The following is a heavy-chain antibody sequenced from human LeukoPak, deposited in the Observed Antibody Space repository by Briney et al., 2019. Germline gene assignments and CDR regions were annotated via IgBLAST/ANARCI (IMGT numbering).Heavy chain of an antibody. D-gene: IGHD5-12*01. Sequence: GGSLRLSCAVPGITLGNYGMTWVRQATGKGLEWVAGISDTGGRTNYADSVKGRFTISRDNPKNTLYLQMNSLRAEDTAIYYCVKGAYDYIEMGYFDSWGQGTLVIVSS. CDR1: GITLGNYG. V-gene: IGHV3-23*01. CDR2: ISDTGGRT. J-gene: IGHJ4*02. CDR3: VKGAYDYIEMGYFDS.